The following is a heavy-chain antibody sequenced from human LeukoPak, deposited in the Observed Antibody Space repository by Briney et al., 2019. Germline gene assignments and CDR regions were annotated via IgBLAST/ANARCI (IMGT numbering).Heavy chain of an antibody. CDR1: GFSFSNAW. CDR2: IKSKIEGGTT. V-gene: IGHV3-15*05. Sequence: PGGSLRLSCAASGFSFSNAWMNWVRQAPGKGLEWVGRIKSKIEGGTTDYAAPVKGRFTISRDDSNDTLWLQMNSLKTDDTAVYFCTKNFYDRSGSLSYWGQGALVTVSS. CDR3: TKNFYDRSGSLSY. J-gene: IGHJ4*02. D-gene: IGHD3-22*01.